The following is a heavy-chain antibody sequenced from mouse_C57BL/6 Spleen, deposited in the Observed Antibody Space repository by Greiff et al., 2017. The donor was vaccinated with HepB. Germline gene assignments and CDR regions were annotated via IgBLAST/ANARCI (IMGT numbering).Heavy chain of an antibody. CDR2: ISDGGSYT. J-gene: IGHJ2*01. CDR3: ARGLYYFDY. Sequence: EVQGVESGGGLVKPGGSPKLSCAASGFTFSSYAMSWVRQTPEKRLEWVATISDGGSYTYYPDNVKGRFTISRDNAKNNLYLQMSHLKSEDTAMYYCARGLYYFDYWGQGTTLTVSS. CDR1: GFTFSSYA. V-gene: IGHV5-4*01.